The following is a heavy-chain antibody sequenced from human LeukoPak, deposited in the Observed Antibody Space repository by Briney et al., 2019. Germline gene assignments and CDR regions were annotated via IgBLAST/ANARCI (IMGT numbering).Heavy chain of an antibody. CDR2: ISYGGSA. D-gene: IGHD6-13*01. J-gene: IGHJ4*02. V-gene: IGHV4-39*07. CDR3: ARDSSSWYTFDY. CDR1: GGSISSSSYY. Sequence: SETLSLTCTVSGGSISSSSYYWGWIRQPPGKGLEWIGSISYGGSAYYNPSLKSRVTISVDTSKNQFSLKLSSVTAADTAVYYCARDSSSWYTFDYWGQGTLVTVSA.